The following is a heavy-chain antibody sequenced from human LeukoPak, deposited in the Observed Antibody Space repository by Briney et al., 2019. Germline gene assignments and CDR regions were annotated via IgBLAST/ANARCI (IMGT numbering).Heavy chain of an antibody. J-gene: IGHJ4*02. CDR3: ARGGSSRQWLAADY. CDR2: IYYSGST. Sequence: SETLSLTCTVSGGSISSGGYYWSWIRQHPGKGLEWIGYIYYSGSTYYNPSLKSRVTISVDTSKNQFSLKLSSVTAADTAVYYCARGGSSRQWLAADYWGQGTLVTVSS. D-gene: IGHD6-19*01. CDR1: GGSISSGGYY. V-gene: IGHV4-31*03.